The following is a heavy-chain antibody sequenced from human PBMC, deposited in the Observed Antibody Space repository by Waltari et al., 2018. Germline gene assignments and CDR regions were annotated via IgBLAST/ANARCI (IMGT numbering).Heavy chain of an antibody. Sequence: DVQLVESGGGLIQPGGSLRLSCAASGITVSSNYINRVRQAPRRGLEWVSLITGGGTTYYADSVKGRFTISRDNTKNTFYLQMNSLRADDTAVYFCARDRGYYDNSGSPIGGMHYWGQGTLVTVSS. CDR2: ITGGGTT. V-gene: IGHV3-53*01. CDR3: ARDRGYYDNSGSPIGGMHY. D-gene: IGHD3-22*01. CDR1: GITVSSNY. J-gene: IGHJ4*02.